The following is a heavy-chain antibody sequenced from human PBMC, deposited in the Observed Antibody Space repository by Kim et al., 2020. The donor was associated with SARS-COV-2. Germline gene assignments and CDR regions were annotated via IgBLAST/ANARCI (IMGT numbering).Heavy chain of an antibody. Sequence: SETLSLTCTVSGGSISSSSYYWGWIRQPPGKGLEWIGSIYYSGSTYYNPSLKSRVTISVDTSKNQFSLKLSSVTAADTAVYYCARQVPLGELLGGSNLDYXGQGTLVTVSS. J-gene: IGHJ4*02. CDR2: IYYSGST. D-gene: IGHD3-10*01. CDR3: ARQVPLGELLGGSNLDY. CDR1: GGSISSSSYY. V-gene: IGHV4-39*01.